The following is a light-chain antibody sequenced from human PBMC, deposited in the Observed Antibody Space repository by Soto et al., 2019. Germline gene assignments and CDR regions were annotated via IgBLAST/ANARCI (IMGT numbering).Light chain of an antibody. V-gene: IGLV2-8*01. CDR3: TSYAGSHNVVV. Sequence: QSALTQPPSASGSPGQSVTISCTGTSSDVGGNNYVSWYQQHPGKAPKLMIYEVSKRPSGVPDRFSGSKSGNTASLTVSGLQAEDEADYHCTSYAGSHNVVVFGGGTKLTVL. CDR1: SSDVGGNNY. CDR2: EVS. J-gene: IGLJ2*01.